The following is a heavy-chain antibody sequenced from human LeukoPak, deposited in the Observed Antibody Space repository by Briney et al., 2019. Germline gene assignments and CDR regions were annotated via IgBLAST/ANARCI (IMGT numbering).Heavy chain of an antibody. Sequence: PSETLSLTCAVYGGSFSGYYWSWIRQPPGKGLEWIGEINHSGSTNYNPSLKSRVTISVGTSKNQFSLKLSSVTAADTAVYYCARGLRRYYGSGSYSNYYYGMDVWGKGTTVTVSS. CDR3: ARGLRRYYGSGSYSNYYYGMDV. V-gene: IGHV4-34*01. J-gene: IGHJ6*04. CDR2: INHSGST. D-gene: IGHD3-10*01. CDR1: GGSFSGYY.